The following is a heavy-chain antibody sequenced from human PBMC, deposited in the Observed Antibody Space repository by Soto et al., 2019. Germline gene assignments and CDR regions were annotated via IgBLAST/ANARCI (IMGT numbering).Heavy chain of an antibody. CDR3: ARDRWNALPDF. Sequence: ELQLVESGGDLVQPGGSLRLSCAASGFTFSTYWMHWVRQTPGKGLVWVSRINTDGSVTDYADSVKGRFTISRDNAKNTLYLEMNSLIAEDTAVYYCARDRWNALPDFWGQGTLVTVSS. V-gene: IGHV3-74*01. CDR2: INTDGSVT. J-gene: IGHJ4*02. CDR1: GFTFSTYW. D-gene: IGHD1-1*01.